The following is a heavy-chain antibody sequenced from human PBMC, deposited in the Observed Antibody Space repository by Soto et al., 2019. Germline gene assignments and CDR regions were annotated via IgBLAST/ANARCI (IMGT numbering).Heavy chain of an antibody. Sequence: PSETLYLTCAVSGGSFSGYYWSWIRQPPGKGLEWIGEINYSGGTNYNPSLKSRVTISLTTPKNNFSLKLSPLPAPATAVYYCGSRYSACIDYWGQGTLVTVSS. J-gene: IGHJ4*01. CDR1: GGSFSGYY. CDR3: GSRYSACIDY. D-gene: IGHD6-19*01. V-gene: IGHV4-34*01. CDR2: INYSGGT.